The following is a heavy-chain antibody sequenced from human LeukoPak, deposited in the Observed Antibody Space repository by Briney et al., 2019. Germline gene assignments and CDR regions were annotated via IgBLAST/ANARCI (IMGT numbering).Heavy chain of an antibody. V-gene: IGHV3-21*01. D-gene: IGHD3-3*01. CDR1: GFTFSSYS. CDR3: ARDLYDFWSGYYYYYMDV. J-gene: IGHJ6*03. CDR2: ISSSSSYI. Sequence: PGGSLRLSCAASGFTFSSYSMNWVRQAPGKGREWGSSISSSSSYIYYADSVKGRFTISRDNAKNSLYRQMNSLRAEDTAVYYCARDLYDFWSGYYYYYMDVWGKGTTVTVSS.